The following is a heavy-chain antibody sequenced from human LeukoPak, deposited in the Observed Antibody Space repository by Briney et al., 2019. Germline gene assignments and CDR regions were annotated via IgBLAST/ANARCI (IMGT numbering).Heavy chain of an antibody. Sequence: GGSLRLSCAASGFTFSSYAMHWVRQAPGKGLEGVAVISYDGSNKYYADSVKGRFTISRDNSKNTLYLQMNSLRAEDTAVYYCARGRNLAAAGTFSDYWGQGTLVTVSS. CDR2: ISYDGSNK. V-gene: IGHV3-30-3*01. CDR3: ARGRNLAAAGTFSDY. J-gene: IGHJ4*02. CDR1: GFTFSSYA. D-gene: IGHD6-13*01.